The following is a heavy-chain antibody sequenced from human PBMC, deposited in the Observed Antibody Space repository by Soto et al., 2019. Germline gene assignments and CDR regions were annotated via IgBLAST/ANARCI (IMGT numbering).Heavy chain of an antibody. CDR2: ISSTTNYI. CDR3: ARESEDLTSNFGY. Sequence: LRLSCAASGFTFTRYSMNWVRQAPGKGLEWVSSISSTTNYIYYGDSMKGRFTISRDNAKNSLYLEMNSLRAEDTAVYYCARESEDLTSNFGYWGQGTLVTVSS. V-gene: IGHV3-21*06. CDR1: GFTFTRYS. J-gene: IGHJ4*02.